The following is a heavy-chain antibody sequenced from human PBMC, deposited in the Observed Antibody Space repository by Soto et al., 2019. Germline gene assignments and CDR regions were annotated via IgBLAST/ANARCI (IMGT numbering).Heavy chain of an antibody. J-gene: IGHJ6*02. V-gene: IGHV1-69*08. Sequence: QVHLLQSGAEVKKPGSSVKVSCKASGDTFSTYTLSWVRQAPGQGLEWMGRIIPVLTITDYAQQFQGRVTFTADMSTNTAYMELSGLRSDDTAVYYCARDGASLRTLYHYFGMDVWGQGTTVTVSS. D-gene: IGHD3-3*01. CDR1: GDTFSTYT. CDR3: ARDGASLRTLYHYFGMDV. CDR2: IIPVLTIT.